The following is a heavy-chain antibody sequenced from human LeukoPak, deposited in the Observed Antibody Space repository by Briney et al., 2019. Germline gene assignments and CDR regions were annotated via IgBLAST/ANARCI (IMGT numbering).Heavy chain of an antibody. CDR1: GFTFSSYW. CDR3: ARDYSYDSSGYYSWWAFDI. J-gene: IGHJ3*02. CDR2: INSDGSST. D-gene: IGHD3-22*01. Sequence: GGSLRLSCAASGFTFSSYWMHWVRQAPGKGLVWVSRINSDGSSTSYADSVKGRFTISRDNAKNTLYLQMNSLRAEDTAVYYCARDYSYDSSGYYSWWAFDIWGQGTMVTVSS. V-gene: IGHV3-74*01.